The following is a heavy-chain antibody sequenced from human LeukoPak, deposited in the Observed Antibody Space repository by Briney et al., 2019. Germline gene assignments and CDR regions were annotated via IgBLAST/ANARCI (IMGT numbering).Heavy chain of an antibody. Sequence: ASVKVSCKASGGTFSSYAISWVRQAPGQGLEWMGWISAYNGNTNYAQKLQGRVTMTTDTSTSTAYMELRSLRSDDTAVYYCARSSRVYSSSTFDYWGQGTLVTVSS. J-gene: IGHJ4*02. CDR3: ARSSRVYSSSTFDY. V-gene: IGHV1-18*01. CDR2: ISAYNGNT. D-gene: IGHD6-6*01. CDR1: GGTFSSYA.